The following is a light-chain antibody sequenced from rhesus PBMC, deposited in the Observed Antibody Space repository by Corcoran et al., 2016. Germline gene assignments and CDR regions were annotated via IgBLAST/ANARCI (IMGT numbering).Light chain of an antibody. J-gene: IGKJ2*01. V-gene: IGKV1-28*01. CDR2: AAS. CDR1: QGISSY. Sequence: DIQMTQSPSSLSASVGDTFTITCRASQGISSYLNWFQHKPGKAPKLLIYAASSLESGVPSRFSGSGSGTEFTLTISSLQPEDFAAYYCLQHNSYPYSFGQGTKVEIK. CDR3: LQHNSYPYS.